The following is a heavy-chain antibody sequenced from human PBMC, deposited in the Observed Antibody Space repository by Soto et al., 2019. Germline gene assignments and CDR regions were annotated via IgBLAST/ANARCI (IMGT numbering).Heavy chain of an antibody. J-gene: IGHJ6*02. Sequence: QVQLQQSGPGLVKPSETLSLTCTVSSGPSRSHNWGWIRQPPGRGLEWIGYVYDTGSTSYNPSLTIRVTISAATATNHIPLTLRSVTAADRAVYYCVRPGIGHLPGLVDVWGQGTTVSVS. CDR2: VYDTGST. D-gene: IGHD3-10*01. V-gene: IGHV4-59*08. CDR3: VRPGIGHLPGLVDV. CDR1: SGPSRSHN.